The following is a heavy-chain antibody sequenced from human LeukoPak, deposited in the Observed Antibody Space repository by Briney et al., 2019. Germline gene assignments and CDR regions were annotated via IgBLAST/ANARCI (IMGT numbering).Heavy chain of an antibody. V-gene: IGHV1-2*06. Sequence: ASVKVSCKASGYIFTDYFLHWVRQAPGQGPEWMGRNNCNSGGTMYAQNLQGRDTMTRVTSITTAYMELSGLTSDDTAVYYCARDLSSTSNWEFDFWGRGTLVTVSS. CDR2: NNCNSGGT. J-gene: IGHJ4*02. CDR3: ARDLSSTSNWEFDF. CDR1: GYIFTDYF. D-gene: IGHD1-1*01.